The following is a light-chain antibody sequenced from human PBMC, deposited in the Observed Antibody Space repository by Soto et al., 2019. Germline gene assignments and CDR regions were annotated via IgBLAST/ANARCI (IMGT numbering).Light chain of an antibody. CDR3: QQYGSSPIT. Sequence: EIVLTQSPGTLSLSPGERATLSCRASQSVSSSYLAWYQQKPGQAPRLLIYDTSSRATGIPDRFSGSGSGTDFTLAISRLEPEDFAVYYCQQYGSSPITFGQGTRLEIK. CDR1: QSVSSSY. J-gene: IGKJ5*01. V-gene: IGKV3-20*01. CDR2: DTS.